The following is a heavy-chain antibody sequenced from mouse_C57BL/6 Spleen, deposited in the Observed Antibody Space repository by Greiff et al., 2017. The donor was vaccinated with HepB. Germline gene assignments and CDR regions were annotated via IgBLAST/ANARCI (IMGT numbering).Heavy chain of an antibody. Sequence: VHVKQSGAELVKPGASVKLSCTASGFNFNDYYMHWVKQRPEQGLEWIGRIDPEDGETKYAPKFQGKAKITTDTSSNTAYLQLSSLTSEDTAVYYCACYYYGSTYFDYWGQGTTLTVSS. CDR2: IDPEDGET. J-gene: IGHJ2*01. CDR3: ACYYYGSTYFDY. V-gene: IGHV14-2*01. D-gene: IGHD1-1*01. CDR1: GFNFNDYY.